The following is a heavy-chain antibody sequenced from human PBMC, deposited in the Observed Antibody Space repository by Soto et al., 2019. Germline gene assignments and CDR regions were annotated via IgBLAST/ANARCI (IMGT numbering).Heavy chain of an antibody. CDR2: SSGGSS. CDR1: GFTVSNLY. J-gene: IGHJ4*02. D-gene: IGHD3-3*01. CDR3: ARDTFGGAYDFLH. V-gene: IGHV3-66*01. Sequence: VQLVESGGGLVQPGGSLRLSCAASGFTVSNLYMTWVRQAPGKGLQWVAVSSGGSSYYADSVKGRFTISRDNSKNTLYLEMNSLRAEDTAVYYCARDTFGGAYDFLHGGQGTLVTVSS.